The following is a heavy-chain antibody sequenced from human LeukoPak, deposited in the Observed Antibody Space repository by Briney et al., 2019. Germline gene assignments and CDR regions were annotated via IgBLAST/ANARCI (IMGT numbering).Heavy chain of an antibody. CDR3: AKDSSGGWGAAGPYYFDY. Sequence: GGSLRLSCAASGFTFSRYWMSWVRQAPGKGLEWVAVISYDGSNKYYADSVKGRFTISRDNSKNTLYLQMNSLRAEDTAVYYCAKDSSGGWGAAGPYYFDYWGQGTLVTVSS. D-gene: IGHD7-27*01. J-gene: IGHJ4*02. V-gene: IGHV3-30*18. CDR2: ISYDGSNK. CDR1: GFTFSRYW.